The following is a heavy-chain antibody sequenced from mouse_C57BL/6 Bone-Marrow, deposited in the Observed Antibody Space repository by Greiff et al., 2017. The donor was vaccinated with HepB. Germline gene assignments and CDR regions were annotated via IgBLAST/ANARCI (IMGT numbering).Heavy chain of an antibody. V-gene: IGHV14-4*01. CDR2: IDPENGDT. D-gene: IGHD2-3*01. CDR3: IIDGYSYIDS. Sequence: VHVKQSGAELVRPGASVKLSCTASGFNIKDDYMHWVKQRPEQGLEWIGWIDPENGDTEYASKFQGKATITADTSSNTAYLQLSSLTSEDTAVYYTIIDGYSYIDSWGPGATLTDSS. CDR1: GFNIKDDY. J-gene: IGHJ2*01.